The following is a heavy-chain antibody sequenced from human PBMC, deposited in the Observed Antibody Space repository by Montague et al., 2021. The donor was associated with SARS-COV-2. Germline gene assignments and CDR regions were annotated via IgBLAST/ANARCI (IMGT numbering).Heavy chain of an antibody. CDR1: GGSFSGYC. CDR3: ARVRYYGSGTSLGMDV. J-gene: IGHJ6*02. CDR2: INHSGST. D-gene: IGHD3-10*01. V-gene: IGHV4-34*01. Sequence: SETLSLTCAVYGGSFSGYCWSWIRQPLGKGLEWIGEINHSGSTNYNPSLKSRVTISVDTSKNQFSLKLSSVTAADAAVYYCARVRYYGSGTSLGMDVWGQGTTVTVSS.